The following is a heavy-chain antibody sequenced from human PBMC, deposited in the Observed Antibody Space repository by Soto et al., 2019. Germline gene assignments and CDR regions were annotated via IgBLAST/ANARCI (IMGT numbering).Heavy chain of an antibody. J-gene: IGHJ4*02. V-gene: IGHV3-23*05. D-gene: IGHD2-2*01. CDR1: GFPFSTSG. CDR2: IGPNPSNT. CDR3: ATARHCSRDACPAAE. Sequence: EVQLLESGGGLVQPGGSLRLSGAASGFPFSTSGMLWVRQPPGEGLEWVSAIGPNPSNTNYADSVKGRFTISRDNSKNTVFLQMSTLRAEDTALYYCATARHCSRDACPAAEWGQGTLITVSS.